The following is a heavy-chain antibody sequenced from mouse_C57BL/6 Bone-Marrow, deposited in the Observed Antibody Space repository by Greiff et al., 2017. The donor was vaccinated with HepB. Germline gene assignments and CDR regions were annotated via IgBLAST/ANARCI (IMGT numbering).Heavy chain of an antibody. CDR3: AIYGYSYAMDY. D-gene: IGHD2-2*01. J-gene: IGHJ4*01. CDR2: ISNLAYSI. CDR1: GFTFSDYG. V-gene: IGHV5-15*01. Sequence: EVKLMESGGGLVQPGGSLKLSCAASGFTFSDYGMAWVRQAPRKGPEWVAFISNLAYSIYYADTVTGRFTISRENAKNTLYLEMSSLRSEDTAMYYCAIYGYSYAMDYWGQGTSVTVSS.